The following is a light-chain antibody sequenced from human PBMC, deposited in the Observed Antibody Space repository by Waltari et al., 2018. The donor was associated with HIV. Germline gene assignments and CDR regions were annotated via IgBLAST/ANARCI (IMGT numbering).Light chain of an antibody. CDR1: TSNIGAGYD. CDR3: QSYDSSLSVNWV. CDR2: GNN. Sequence: QSVLTQPPSVSGAPGQRVSIPCPGITSNIGAGYDVHWYQHLPGTAPKLLIYGNNNRPSGVPDRFSGSRSGTSSSLAITGLQAEDEAVYYCQSYDSSLSVNWVFGGGTKLTVL. J-gene: IGLJ3*02. V-gene: IGLV1-40*01.